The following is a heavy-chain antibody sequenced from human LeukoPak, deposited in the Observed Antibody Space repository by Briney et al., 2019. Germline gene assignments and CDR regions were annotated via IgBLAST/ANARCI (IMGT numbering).Heavy chain of an antibody. CDR1: GFTFSNYG. CDR3: VKARMPHCGTDCLES. Sequence: GGSLRLSCAASGFTFSNYGMSWVRQAPGKGLEWVPVIRGSGGGTYYADSVKGRFTISRDNSKNTVYLQMNSLRAEDTAVYYCVKARMPHCGTDCLESWGQGTLVTVSS. V-gene: IGHV3-23*01. J-gene: IGHJ4*02. D-gene: IGHD2-21*02. CDR2: IRGSGGGT.